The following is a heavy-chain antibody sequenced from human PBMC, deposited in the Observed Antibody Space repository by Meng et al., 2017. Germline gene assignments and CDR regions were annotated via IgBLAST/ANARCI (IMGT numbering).Heavy chain of an antibody. CDR2: IYYSGST. D-gene: IGHD2-2*01. Sequence: SETLSLTCTVSGGSISSGGYYWSWIRQHPGKGLEWIGYIYYSGSTYYNPSLKSLVTISVDTSKNQFSLKLSSVTAADTAVYYCASQLAYYYYGMDVWGQGTTVTVSS. V-gene: IGHV4-31*01. CDR3: ASQLAYYYYGMDV. CDR1: GGSISSGGYY. J-gene: IGHJ6*02.